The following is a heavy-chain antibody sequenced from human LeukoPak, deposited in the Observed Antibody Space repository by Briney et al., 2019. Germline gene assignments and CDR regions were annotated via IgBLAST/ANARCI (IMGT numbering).Heavy chain of an antibody. Sequence: GRSLRLSCAASGFTFSSYGMHWVRQAPGKGLEWVAVISYDGSNKYYADSVKGRFTISRDNSKNTLYLQMNSLRAEDTAVYYCAKALFVQRGGKYYYYGMDVWGQGTTVTVSS. J-gene: IGHJ6*02. CDR2: ISYDGSNK. CDR3: AKALFVQRGGKYYYYGMDV. V-gene: IGHV3-30*18. CDR1: GFTFSSYG. D-gene: IGHD3-16*01.